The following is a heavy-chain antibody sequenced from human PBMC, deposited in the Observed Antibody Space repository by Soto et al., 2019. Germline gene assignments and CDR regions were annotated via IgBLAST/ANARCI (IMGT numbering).Heavy chain of an antibody. V-gene: IGHV1-24*01. D-gene: IGHD6-13*01. CDR2: IDPEDGKA. CDR3: TTGASAGRRDF. Sequence: ASGKVSCKVSGFTFSDLSIHWVRQSPGKGLEWMGGIDPEDGKAIYAPKFQGRITMTEDSSSDTAYLEVNKLMSNDTAFYYCTTGASAGRRDFWGQGTLVTVSS. J-gene: IGHJ4*02. CDR1: GFTFSDLS.